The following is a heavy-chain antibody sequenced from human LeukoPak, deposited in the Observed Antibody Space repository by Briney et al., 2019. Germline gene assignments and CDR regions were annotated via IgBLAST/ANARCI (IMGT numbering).Heavy chain of an antibody. Sequence: GGSLRLSCAASGFTFSSYAMSWVRQAPGKGLEWVSAISGSGGSTYYADSVKGRFTISRDNSKNTLYLQMNSLRAEDTAVYYCAKAGVPKLEPNYYHMDVWGKGTTVTVSS. CDR2: ISGSGGST. J-gene: IGHJ6*03. D-gene: IGHD1-1*01. V-gene: IGHV3-23*01. CDR3: AKAGVPKLEPNYYHMDV. CDR1: GFTFSSYA.